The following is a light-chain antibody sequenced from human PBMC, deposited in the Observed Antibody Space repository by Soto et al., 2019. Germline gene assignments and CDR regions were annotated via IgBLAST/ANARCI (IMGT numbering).Light chain of an antibody. CDR1: QSISTY. CDR3: QQPYTLPVT. J-gene: IGKJ5*01. Sequence: IACGASQSISTYLNWYQQQPGKAPKLLIYEASTLQSGVPSRFSGSGSGTEFTLTISGLLPEDFAAYHCQQPYTLPVTVAQGTRLEIK. V-gene: IGKV1-9*01. CDR2: EAS.